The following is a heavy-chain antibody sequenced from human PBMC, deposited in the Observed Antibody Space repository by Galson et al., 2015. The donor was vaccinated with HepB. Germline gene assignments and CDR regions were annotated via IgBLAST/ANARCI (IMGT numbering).Heavy chain of an antibody. V-gene: IGHV3-30*18. CDR1: GFIFSSYG. D-gene: IGHD3-10*01. CDR3: AKDRLWFGDLLRLHQGPIGLPPGTLLQEHL. Sequence: SLRLSCAASGFIFSSYGMHWVRQAPGKGLEWVAFISYDGSNKYYADSVRGRFTISRDNSKTTLYLQMNSLRPEDTAVYHCAKDRLWFGDLLRLHQGPIGLPPGTLLQEHLWG. J-gene: IGHJ6*01. CDR2: ISYDGSNK.